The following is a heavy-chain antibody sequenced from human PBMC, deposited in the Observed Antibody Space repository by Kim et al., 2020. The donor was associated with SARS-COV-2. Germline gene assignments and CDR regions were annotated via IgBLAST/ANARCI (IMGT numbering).Heavy chain of an antibody. CDR2: ISYDGSNK. CDR3: AREFRIDRKFDY. Sequence: GGSLRLSCAASGFTFSTFAMHWVRQAPGKGLEWVALISYDGSNKYYADSVKGRFTISRDNSKNTLSLQMNSLRAEDTAVYYCAREFRIDRKFDYWGQGTL. D-gene: IGHD2-21*01. V-gene: IGHV3-30-3*01. CDR1: GFTFSTFA. J-gene: IGHJ4*02.